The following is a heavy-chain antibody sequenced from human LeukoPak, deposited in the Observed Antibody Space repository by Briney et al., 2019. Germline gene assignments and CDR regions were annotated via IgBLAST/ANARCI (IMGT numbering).Heavy chain of an antibody. CDR2: INPNSGGT. Sequence: VASVKVSCKASGYTFTGYYMHWVRQAPGQGLEWMGWINPNSGGTNYAQKFQGWVTMTRDTSISTAYMELSRLRSDDTAVYYCARGRVYYYDSSGYRDYFDYWGQGTLVTVSS. CDR1: GYTFTGYY. D-gene: IGHD3-22*01. V-gene: IGHV1-2*04. CDR3: ARGRVYYYDSSGYRDYFDY. J-gene: IGHJ4*02.